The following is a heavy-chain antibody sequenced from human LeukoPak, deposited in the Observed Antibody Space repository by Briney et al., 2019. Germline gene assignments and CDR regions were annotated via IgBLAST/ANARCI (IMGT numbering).Heavy chain of an antibody. CDR2: ISAYNGNT. D-gene: IGHD6-19*01. CDR3: ASLPGYSSGWYYFDY. J-gene: IGHJ4*02. V-gene: IGHV1-18*01. Sequence: ASVKVSCKASGYTFTSYGISWVRQAPGQGLEWMGWISAYNGNTNYAQKLQGRVTMTTDTSTSTAYMELRSLRSDDTAVYYCASLPGYSSGWYYFDYWGQGTLVTVSP. CDR1: GYTFTSYG.